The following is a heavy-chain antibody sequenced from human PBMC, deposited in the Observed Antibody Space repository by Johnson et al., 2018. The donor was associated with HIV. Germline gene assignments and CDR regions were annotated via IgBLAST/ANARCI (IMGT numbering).Heavy chain of an antibody. CDR1: GFTFSSYA. J-gene: IGHJ3*02. CDR2: ISGSGGTT. D-gene: IGHD6-13*01. Sequence: VQLVESGGGLVQPGGSLRLSCAASGFTFSSYAMSWVRQAPGKGLEWVSSISGSGGTTYYADSVKGRFTIYRDNSKNTLYLQMSSLRAEDTAVYYCAREGEGYSSSWYDAFDIWGQGTMVTVSS. V-gene: IGHV3-23*04. CDR3: AREGEGYSSSWYDAFDI.